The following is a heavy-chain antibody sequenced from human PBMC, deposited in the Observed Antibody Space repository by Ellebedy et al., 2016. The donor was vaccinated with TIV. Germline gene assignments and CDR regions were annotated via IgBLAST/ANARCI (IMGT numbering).Heavy chain of an antibody. CDR1: GLTFDKAW. J-gene: IGHJ4*02. D-gene: IGHD5-18*01. V-gene: IGHV3-15*01. CDR3: ARDGGDGYRHGLFNH. CDR2: IKSKTDGGTT. Sequence: PGGSLRLSCVASGLTFDKAWLTWVRQPPGKGLEWVGRIKSKTDGGTTGYAAPVKGRFTISRDNAKNTLYMQMDSLRDEDTALYFCARDGGDGYRHGLFNHWGQGTQVTVSS.